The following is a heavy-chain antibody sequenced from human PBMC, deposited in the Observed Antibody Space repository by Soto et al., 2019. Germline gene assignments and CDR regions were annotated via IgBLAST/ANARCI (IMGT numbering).Heavy chain of an antibody. CDR2: ISGYNGNT. V-gene: IGHV1-18*04. CDR3: ARGSPMDV. J-gene: IGHJ6*02. CDR1: GYILSSYG. Sequence: QVQLVQSGAEVKEPGASVKVSCKASGYILSSYGINWVRQAPGQGLEWMGWISGYNGNTNYAQKLRGRVTMTADTSTSTAYMELRGLRSDDTAIYYSARGSPMDVWGQGTTVTVSS.